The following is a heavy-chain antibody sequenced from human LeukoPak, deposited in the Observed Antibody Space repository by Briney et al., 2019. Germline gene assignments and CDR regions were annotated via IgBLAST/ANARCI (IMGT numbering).Heavy chain of an antibody. D-gene: IGHD6-13*01. CDR2: INPSGGST. Sequence: ASVKGSCKASGYTFTSYYMHWVRQAPGQGLEWMGIINPSGGSTSYAQKFQGRVTMTRDTSTSTVYMELSSLRSEDTAVYYCARETRAAGSFDYWGQGTLVTVSS. CDR1: GYTFTSYY. V-gene: IGHV1-46*01. J-gene: IGHJ4*02. CDR3: ARETRAAGSFDY.